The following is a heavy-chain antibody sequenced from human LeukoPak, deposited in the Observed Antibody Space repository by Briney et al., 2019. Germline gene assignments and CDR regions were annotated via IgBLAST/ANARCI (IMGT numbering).Heavy chain of an antibody. CDR3: AKVYRLDSSWSHFDY. CDR2: LTATGRTT. J-gene: IGHJ4*02. Sequence: QSGGSLRLSCTASGFSFTTYALGWVRQAPGKGLEWVSSLTATGRTTYYADSVKGRFTISRDNSKNTLYLQMNSLRADDTAVYYCAKVYRLDSSWSHFDYWGQGTLVTDSS. CDR1: GFSFTTYA. V-gene: IGHV3-23*01. D-gene: IGHD6-13*01.